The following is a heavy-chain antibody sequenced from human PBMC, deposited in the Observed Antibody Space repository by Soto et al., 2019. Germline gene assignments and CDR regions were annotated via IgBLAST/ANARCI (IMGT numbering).Heavy chain of an antibody. CDR1: GFTFNYYG. V-gene: IGHV3-23*01. CDR2: ISAGGGNT. J-gene: IGHJ6*02. D-gene: IGHD3-22*01. Sequence: GGSLRLSCAASGFTFNYYGMSWVRQAPGKGLEWVAGISAGGGNTYYADSVKGRFTISRDNSRNTLYLQMNSLRAEDTAVYYCAKGRITMIAPGMDVWGQGTTVTVSS. CDR3: AKGRITMIAPGMDV.